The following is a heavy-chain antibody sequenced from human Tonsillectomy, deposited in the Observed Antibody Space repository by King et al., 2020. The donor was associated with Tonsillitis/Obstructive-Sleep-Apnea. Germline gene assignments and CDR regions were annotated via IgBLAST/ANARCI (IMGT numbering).Heavy chain of an antibody. D-gene: IGHD2-8*01. J-gene: IGHJ3*02. Sequence: VQLQESGPGLVKPSETLSLTCTVSGGSISRYYWSWIRQPPGKGLEWIGYIYDSGSTNYNPSLKRRVTISVDTSKNQFSLKLTSVTAADTAVYYCARDMVLEAGGDAFEIWGQGTMVTVSS. CDR2: IYDSGST. CDR1: GGSISRYY. V-gene: IGHV4-59*01. CDR3: ARDMVLEAGGDAFEI.